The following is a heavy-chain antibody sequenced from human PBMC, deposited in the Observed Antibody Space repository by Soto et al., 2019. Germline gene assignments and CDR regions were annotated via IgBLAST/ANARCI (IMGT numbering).Heavy chain of an antibody. V-gene: IGHV3-30*18. CDR1: GFTFSSYG. J-gene: IGHJ2*01. Sequence: PVGSLRLSCAASGFTFSSYGIHWVRQAPGKGLEWVAVISYDGSNKYYADSVKGRFTISRDNSKNTLYLQMNSLRAEDTAVYYCAKDVDSSGWYYYFDIWGRGALVTVSS. CDR3: AKDVDSSGWYYYFDI. CDR2: ISYDGSNK. D-gene: IGHD6-19*01.